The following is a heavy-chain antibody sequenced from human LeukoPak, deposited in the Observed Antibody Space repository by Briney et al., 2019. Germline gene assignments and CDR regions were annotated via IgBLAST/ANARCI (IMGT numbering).Heavy chain of an antibody. Sequence: SETLSLTCTVSGYSISSGYYWGWIRQPPGKGLEWIGSIYHSGSTYYNPSLKSRVTISVDTSQNQFSLKLSSVTAADTAVYYCARGGGYCTNAVCFSYYFDYWGQGTLVTVSS. V-gene: IGHV4-38-2*02. J-gene: IGHJ4*02. CDR3: ARGGGYCTNAVCFSYYFDY. CDR2: IYHSGST. D-gene: IGHD2-8*01. CDR1: GYSISSGYY.